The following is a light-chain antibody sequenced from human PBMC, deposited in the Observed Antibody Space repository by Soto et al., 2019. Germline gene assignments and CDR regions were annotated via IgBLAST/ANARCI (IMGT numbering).Light chain of an antibody. Sequence: EIVVTQSPATLSGSPGERVTLSCRASQFVSSRLAWYQQRPGQVPRLLIHDESSRATGISDRFTGSGSGTDFTLTISRLEPEDFAVYYCQQYGSSWTFGQGTKVDIK. V-gene: IGKV3-20*01. CDR1: QFVSSR. CDR3: QQYGSSWT. J-gene: IGKJ1*01. CDR2: DES.